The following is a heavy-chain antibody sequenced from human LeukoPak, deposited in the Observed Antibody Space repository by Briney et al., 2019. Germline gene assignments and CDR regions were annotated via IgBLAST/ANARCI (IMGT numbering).Heavy chain of an antibody. CDR1: GGTFSSYA. Sequence: ASVKVSCKASGGTFSSYAISWVRQAPGQGLEWMGGNIPIFGTANYAQKFQGRVTITTDESTSTAYMELSSLRSEDTAVYYCARGGLQINLNWFDPWGQGTLVTVSS. CDR2: NIPIFGTA. V-gene: IGHV1-69*05. J-gene: IGHJ5*02. CDR3: ARGGLQINLNWFDP.